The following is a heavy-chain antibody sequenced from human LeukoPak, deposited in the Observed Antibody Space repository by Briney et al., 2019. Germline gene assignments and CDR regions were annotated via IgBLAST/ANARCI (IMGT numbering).Heavy chain of an antibody. CDR3: ARDRYCYGSGSLMDV. J-gene: IGHJ6*04. CDR1: GCTFSSYA. V-gene: IGHV1-69*06. D-gene: IGHD3-10*01. CDR2: IIPIFGTA. Sequence: ASVKVSCKASGCTFSSYAISWVRQAPGQGLEWMGGIIPIFGTANYAQKFQGRVTITANKSTSTAYMELSSLRSEDTAVYYCARDRYCYGSGSLMDVWGKGTPVTVSS.